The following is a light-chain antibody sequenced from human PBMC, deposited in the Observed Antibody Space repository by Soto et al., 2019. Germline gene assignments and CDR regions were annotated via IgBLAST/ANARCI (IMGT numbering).Light chain of an antibody. Sequence: QSALTQPASVSGFPGQSITISCTGTSSDVGSYNYVSWYQQHPGKAPKLMIYDVTNRPSGVSNRFSGSKSGNTASLTISGLQAEDEADYYFTSFTSSSTPWVFGGGTKVTVL. V-gene: IGLV2-14*01. CDR3: TSFTSSSTPWV. CDR1: SSDVGSYNY. CDR2: DVT. J-gene: IGLJ3*02.